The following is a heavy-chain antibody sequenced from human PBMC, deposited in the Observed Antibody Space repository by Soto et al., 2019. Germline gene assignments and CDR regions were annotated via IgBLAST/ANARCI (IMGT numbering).Heavy chain of an antibody. V-gene: IGHV3-23*01. CDR2: ISGSGGST. J-gene: IGHJ4*02. CDR1: GFTFSSYA. D-gene: IGHD3-22*01. Sequence: GGSLRLSCAASGFTFSSYAMSWVRQAPGKGLEWVSAISGSGGSTYYADSVKGRFTISRENSKNTLYLQMKSLRAEDTAVYYCEKDTYYYDSSGYYPATGDFDSWGQGTMVTVSS. CDR3: EKDTYYYDSSGYYPATGDFDS.